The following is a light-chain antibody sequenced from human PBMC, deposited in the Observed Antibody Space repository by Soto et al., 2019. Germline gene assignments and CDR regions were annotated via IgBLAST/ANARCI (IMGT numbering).Light chain of an antibody. Sequence: QSALTQPASVSGSPGQSITISCTGTSSVVGSYNLVSWYQQHPGKAPKLMIYEGSKRPSGVSNRFSGSKSCNTASLTISGLQAEDEADYYCCSYAGSSTYVFGTGTKVTVL. J-gene: IGLJ1*01. CDR2: EGS. CDR1: SSVVGSYNL. CDR3: CSYAGSSTYV. V-gene: IGLV2-23*01.